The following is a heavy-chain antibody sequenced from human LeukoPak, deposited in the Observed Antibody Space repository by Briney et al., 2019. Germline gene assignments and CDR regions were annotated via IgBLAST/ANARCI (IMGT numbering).Heavy chain of an antibody. D-gene: IGHD5-12*01. Sequence: GGSLRLSCAASQFTFSDYWMSWVRQAPGKGLEWVANIKQDGSEKYYVDSVKGRFTVSRDNAKSSLYLQMNSLRVEDTAVYYCAKGKGYDDRGQGTLVTVSS. CDR3: AKGKGYDD. J-gene: IGHJ4*02. CDR2: IKQDGSEK. V-gene: IGHV3-7*01. CDR1: QFTFSDYW.